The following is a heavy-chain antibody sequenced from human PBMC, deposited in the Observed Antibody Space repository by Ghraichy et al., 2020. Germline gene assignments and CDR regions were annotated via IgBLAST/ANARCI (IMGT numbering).Heavy chain of an antibody. CDR3: ARRIAATGTYRGYFDY. V-gene: IGHV3-7*03. Sequence: GGSLRLSCEASGFTFKSYWMSWVRQAPGKGLEWVASIIQDGSENYYVASVKGRFTISRDNAENSLSLQMNSLRAEDTAVYYCARRIAATGTYRGYFDYWGQGTLVTVSS. J-gene: IGHJ4*02. CDR1: GFTFKSYW. D-gene: IGHD6-13*01. CDR2: IIQDGSEN.